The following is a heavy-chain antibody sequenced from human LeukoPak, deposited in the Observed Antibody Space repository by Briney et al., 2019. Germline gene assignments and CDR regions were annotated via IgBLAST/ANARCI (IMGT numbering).Heavy chain of an antibody. CDR1: GGSISSYY. D-gene: IGHD3-22*01. V-gene: IGHV4-59*01. CDR2: IYYSGST. J-gene: IGHJ3*02. Sequence: SETLSLTCTVSGGSISSYYWSWIRQPPGKGLEWIGYIYYSGSTNYNPSLKSRVTISVDTSKNQFSLKLSSVTAADTAVYYCARDLLDISGYYDRAFDIWGQGTMVTVSS. CDR3: ARDLLDISGYYDRAFDI.